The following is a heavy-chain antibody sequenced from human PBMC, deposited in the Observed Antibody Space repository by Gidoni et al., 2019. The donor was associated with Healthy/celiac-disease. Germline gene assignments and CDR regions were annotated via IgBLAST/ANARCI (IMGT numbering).Heavy chain of an antibody. Sequence: EVQLVESGGGLVKPGGSLRFARAAAGFTFSSSCMNWVRQAPGTGLGWVASISSSISSIYYADSVKGRFTTSRDNAKNSLFLQMNSRRAEDTAVYYCARGGLYYYDSNGMDVWGQGTTVTVSS. V-gene: IGHV3-21*01. CDR2: ISSSISSI. CDR3: ARGGLYYYDSNGMDV. J-gene: IGHJ6*02. CDR1: GFTFSSSC. D-gene: IGHD3-22*01.